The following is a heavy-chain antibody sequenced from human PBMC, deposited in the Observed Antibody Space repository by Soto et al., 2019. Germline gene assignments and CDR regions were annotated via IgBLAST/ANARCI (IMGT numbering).Heavy chain of an antibody. D-gene: IGHD1-26*01. J-gene: IGHJ4*02. CDR2: INGGGSTT. Sequence: EVQLVESGGGLVQPGGSLRLSCAASGFTFSAYWMYWVRQAPGKGLVWVSRINGGGSTTSYADSVKGRFTVSRDNAKNTLYLQMNSLRAEDTAVYYCARVVAHYNGSYRTIDDWGQGNLVTVSS. CDR1: GFTFSAYW. V-gene: IGHV3-74*01. CDR3: ARVVAHYNGSYRTIDD.